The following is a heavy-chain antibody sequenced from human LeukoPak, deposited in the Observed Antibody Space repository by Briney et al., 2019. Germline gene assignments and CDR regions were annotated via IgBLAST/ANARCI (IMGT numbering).Heavy chain of an antibody. CDR3: ARGPRYCSSTSCYSVEGDY. CDR1: GYTFTSYG. CDR2: ISAYNGNT. V-gene: IGHV1-18*01. J-gene: IGHJ4*02. Sequence: ASVKVSFKASGYTFTSYGISWVRQAPGQGLEWMGWISAYNGNTNYAQKLQGRVTMTTDTSTSTAYMELRSLRSDDTAVYYCARGPRYCSSTSCYSVEGDYWGQGTLVTVSS. D-gene: IGHD2-2*01.